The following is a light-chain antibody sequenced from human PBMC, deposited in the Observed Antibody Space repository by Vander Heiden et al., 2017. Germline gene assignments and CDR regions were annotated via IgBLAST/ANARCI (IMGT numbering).Light chain of an antibody. CDR1: QSISSY. Sequence: DIQMTQSPSSLSASVGDRVTITCRASQSISSYLNWYQQKPGKAPKLLIYAASSLQSGVASRCSGSGAGTDFTLTISSLQPEDFATYYCQQSYSTRMYTFGQGTKLEIK. V-gene: IGKV1-39*01. CDR3: QQSYSTRMYT. CDR2: AAS. J-gene: IGKJ2*01.